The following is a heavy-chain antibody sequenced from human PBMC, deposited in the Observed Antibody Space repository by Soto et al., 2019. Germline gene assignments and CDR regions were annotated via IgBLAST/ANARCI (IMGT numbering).Heavy chain of an antibody. J-gene: IGHJ6*02. D-gene: IGHD3-10*01. CDR2: INHSGST. CDR1: GGSFSGYY. V-gene: IGHV4-34*01. CDR3: ARGYYYGSGSYSYTYYYYGMDV. Sequence: ETLSLTCAVYGGSFSGYYWSWIRQPPGKGLEWIGEINHSGSTNYNPSLKSRVTISVDTSKNQFSLKLSSVTAADTAVYYCARGYYYGSGSYSYTYYYYGMDVWGQGTTVTVSS.